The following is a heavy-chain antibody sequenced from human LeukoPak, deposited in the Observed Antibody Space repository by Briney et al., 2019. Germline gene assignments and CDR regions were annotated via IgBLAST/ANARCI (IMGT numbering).Heavy chain of an antibody. CDR1: GGSISSGSYY. CDR3: ARGVLGYSNLPYFDY. CDR2: IYTSGST. D-gene: IGHD4-11*01. J-gene: IGHJ4*02. V-gene: IGHV4-61*02. Sequence: SQTLSLTCTVSGGSISSGSYYWSWIRQPAGKGLEWIGRIYTSGSTNYNPSLKSRVTISVDTSKNQFSLKLSSVTAADTAVYYCARGVLGYSNLPYFDYWGQGTLVTVSS.